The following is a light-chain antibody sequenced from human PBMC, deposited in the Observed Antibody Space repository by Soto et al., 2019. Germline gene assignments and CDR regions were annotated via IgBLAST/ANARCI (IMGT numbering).Light chain of an antibody. Sequence: QSALTQPRSVSGSPGQSVTISCTGTGSDVGGYNYVSWYQQYPDKAPKVMIYDVSKRPAGVPDRFSGSKSGNTASLTISGLQAEDEADYYCCSYAGSYTYVFGIGTKLTVL. J-gene: IGLJ1*01. CDR1: GSDVGGYNY. V-gene: IGLV2-11*01. CDR3: CSYAGSYTYV. CDR2: DVS.